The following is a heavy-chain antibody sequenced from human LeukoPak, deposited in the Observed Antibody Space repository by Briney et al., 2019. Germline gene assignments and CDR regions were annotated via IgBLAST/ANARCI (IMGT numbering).Heavy chain of an antibody. D-gene: IGHD6-19*01. J-gene: IGHJ4*02. V-gene: IGHV3-23*01. Sequence: PGGSLRLSCAASGFTFSSSAMSWVRQAPGKGLEWVSAISNNGGYTYYADSVQGRFTISRDNSKSTLCLQMNSLRAEDTAVYYCAIVAVAGLGYWGQGTLVTVSS. CDR3: AIVAVAGLGY. CDR2: ISNNGGYT. CDR1: GFTFSSSA.